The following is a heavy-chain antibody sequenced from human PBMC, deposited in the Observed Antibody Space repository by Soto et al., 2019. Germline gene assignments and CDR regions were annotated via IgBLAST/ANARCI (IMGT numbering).Heavy chain of an antibody. CDR2: INWNSGSI. D-gene: IGHD6-13*01. J-gene: IGHJ1*01. Sequence: EVQLVESGGGLVQPGRSLRLSCAASGFTFDDYAMHWVRQVPGKGLEWVSGINWNSGSIGHGDSVKGRFAISRDNAKNSLHLQMHSLSAEDTAFYYCVKDESINWYSGHFRHWGQGTLVTVSS. CDR1: GFTFDDYA. CDR3: VKDESINWYSGHFRH. V-gene: IGHV3-9*01.